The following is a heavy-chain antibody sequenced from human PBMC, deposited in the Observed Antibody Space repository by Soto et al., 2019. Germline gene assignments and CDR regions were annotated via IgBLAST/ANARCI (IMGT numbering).Heavy chain of an antibody. Sequence: SETLSLTCTVSGGSISSYYWSWIRQPPGKGLEWIGYIYYSGSTNYNPSLKSRVTISVDTSKNQFSLKLSSVTAADTAVYYCARRGAYYYGSGSSYYYYYMDVCGKGTTVTVSS. V-gene: IGHV4-59*08. CDR1: GGSISSYY. J-gene: IGHJ6*03. D-gene: IGHD3-10*01. CDR2: IYYSGST. CDR3: ARRGAYYYGSGSSYYYYYMDV.